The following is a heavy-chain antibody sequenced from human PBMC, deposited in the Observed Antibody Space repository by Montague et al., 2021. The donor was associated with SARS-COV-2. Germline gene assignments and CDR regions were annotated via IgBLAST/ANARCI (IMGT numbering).Heavy chain of an antibody. Sequence: YNDYAVSVRGRVTINPDTSKNQFSLQLNSVTPEDTAIYYCTSGREENYTVMDVWGQGTTVTVS. CDR2: YN. D-gene: IGHD5-24*01. J-gene: IGHJ6*02. V-gene: IGHV6-1*01. CDR3: TSGREENYTVMDV.